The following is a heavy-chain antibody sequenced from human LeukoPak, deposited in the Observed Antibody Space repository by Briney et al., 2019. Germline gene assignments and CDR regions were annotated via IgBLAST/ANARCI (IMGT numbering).Heavy chain of an antibody. Sequence: LSLTCAVYGGSFSGYYWSRIRQPPGKGLEWVSYISSSGSTIYYADSVKGRFTISRDNAKNSLYLQMNSLRAEDTAVYYCASAEGANSIDYWGQGTLVTVSS. J-gene: IGHJ4*02. CDR2: ISSSGSTI. V-gene: IGHV3-11*04. CDR3: ASAEGANSIDY. CDR1: GGSFSGYY. D-gene: IGHD4/OR15-4a*01.